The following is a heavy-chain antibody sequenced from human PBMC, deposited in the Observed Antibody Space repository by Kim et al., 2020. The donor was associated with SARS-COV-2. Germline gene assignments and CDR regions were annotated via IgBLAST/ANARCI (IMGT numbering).Heavy chain of an antibody. Sequence: GGSLRLSCAASGFTFSSYAMSWVRQPPGKGLEWVSDISDGGARIYHADSVKGRFTISRDNSRNTLYLQMNSLRAEDTAVYYCARDKDRWEPSDYWGQGTL. D-gene: IGHD1-26*01. CDR2: ISDGGARI. J-gene: IGHJ4*02. CDR3: ARDKDRWEPSDY. V-gene: IGHV3-23*01. CDR1: GFTFSSYA.